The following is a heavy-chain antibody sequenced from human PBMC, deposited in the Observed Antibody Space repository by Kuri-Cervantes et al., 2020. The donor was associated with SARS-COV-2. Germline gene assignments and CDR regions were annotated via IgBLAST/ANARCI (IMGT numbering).Heavy chain of an antibody. CDR2: ISGSGGST. J-gene: IGHJ3*02. Sequence: GESLKISCAASGFTFSSYAMSWVRQAPGKGLEWVSAISGSGGSTYYADSVNGRFTISRDNSKNTLYLQMNSLRAEDTAVYYCAKEGGSSPATGAFDIWGQGTMVTVSS. CDR1: GFTFSSYA. V-gene: IGHV3-23*01. D-gene: IGHD6-6*01. CDR3: AKEGGSSPATGAFDI.